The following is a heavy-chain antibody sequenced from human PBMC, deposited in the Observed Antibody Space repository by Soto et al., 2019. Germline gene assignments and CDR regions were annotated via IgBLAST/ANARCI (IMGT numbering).Heavy chain of an antibody. CDR3: AREGLDFWSGYDDY. CDR2: INPDTGSA. V-gene: IGHV1-46*01. Sequence: ASVKVSCKASGYTFTRYYIHWVRQAPGQGLEWMGIINPDTGSASYAQKLQGRVTMTTDTSTCTAYMELRSLRSDDTAVYYCAREGLDFWSGYDDYWGQGTLVTVSS. J-gene: IGHJ4*02. CDR1: GYTFTRYY. D-gene: IGHD3-3*01.